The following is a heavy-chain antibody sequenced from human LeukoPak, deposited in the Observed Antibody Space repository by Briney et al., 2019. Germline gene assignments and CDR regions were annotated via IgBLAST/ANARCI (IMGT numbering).Heavy chain of an antibody. CDR3: ARDRHCSSTRWYPLRFDP. J-gene: IGHJ5*02. Sequence: ASVTVSFKASGYTFTSYGISWVRQAPGQGLEWMGCISAYNGNTNYAQKLQGRVTMTTDTSTSTAYMELRSLRSDDTAVYYCARDRHCSSTRWYPLRFDPWGQGTLVTVSS. CDR1: GYTFTSYG. V-gene: IGHV1-18*01. CDR2: ISAYNGNT. D-gene: IGHD2-2*01.